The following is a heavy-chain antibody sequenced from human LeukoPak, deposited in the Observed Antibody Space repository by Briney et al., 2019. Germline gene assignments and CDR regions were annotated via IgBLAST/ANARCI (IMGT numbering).Heavy chain of an antibody. D-gene: IGHD6-19*01. J-gene: IGHJ4*02. CDR1: GFTFSSYW. V-gene: IGHV3-7*01. Sequence: GGSLRLSCAASGFTFSSYWMSWVRQAPGKGLEWVANIKQDGSEKYYVDSVKGRFTISRDNAKNSLYLQMNSLRAEDTAVYYCARDHLSGSGWFVYWGQGTLVTVSS. CDR3: ARDHLSGSGWFVY. CDR2: IKQDGSEK.